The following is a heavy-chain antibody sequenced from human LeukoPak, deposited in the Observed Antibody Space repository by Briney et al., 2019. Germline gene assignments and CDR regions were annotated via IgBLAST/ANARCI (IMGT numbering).Heavy chain of an antibody. V-gene: IGHV4-39*01. CDR2: IYYSGST. CDR1: GGSISSSSYY. CDR3: ARSGLRYFDWLFPPFDY. J-gene: IGHJ4*02. D-gene: IGHD3-9*01. Sequence: PSETLSLTCTVSGGSISSSSYYWGWILQPPGKGMDWIGSIYYSGSTYCNPSLKSRVTISVDTSKNQFSLKLSSVTAADTAVYYCARSGLRYFDWLFPPFDYWGQGTLVTVSS.